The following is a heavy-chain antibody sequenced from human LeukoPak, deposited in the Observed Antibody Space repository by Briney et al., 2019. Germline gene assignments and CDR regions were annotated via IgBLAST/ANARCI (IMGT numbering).Heavy chain of an antibody. CDR2: IRYDGSNK. J-gene: IGHJ6*02. CDR3: AKDSVERFGELFSYYYYYGMDV. Sequence: GSLRLSCAASGFTFSNHAMNWVRQAPGKGLEWVAFIRYDGSNKYYADSVKGRFTISRDNSKNTLYLQMNSLRAEDTAVYYCAKDSVERFGELFSYYYYYGMDVWGQGTTVTVSS. CDR1: GFTFSNHA. D-gene: IGHD3-10*01. V-gene: IGHV3-30*02.